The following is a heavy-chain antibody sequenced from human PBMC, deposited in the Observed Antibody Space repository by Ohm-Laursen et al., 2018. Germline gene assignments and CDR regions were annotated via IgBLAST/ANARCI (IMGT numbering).Heavy chain of an antibody. CDR3: ARAAGSSGWYYFDY. D-gene: IGHD6-19*01. Sequence: GTLSLTCAVYGGSFSGYYWSWIRQPAGKGLEWIGRIYTSGSTNYNPSLKSRVTMSVDTSKNQFSLKLSSVTAADTAVYYCARAAGSSGWYYFDYWGQGTLVTVSS. CDR2: IYTSGST. CDR1: GGSFSGYY. J-gene: IGHJ4*02. V-gene: IGHV4-59*10.